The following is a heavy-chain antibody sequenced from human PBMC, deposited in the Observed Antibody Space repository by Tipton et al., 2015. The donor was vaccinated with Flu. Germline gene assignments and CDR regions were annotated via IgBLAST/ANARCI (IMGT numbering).Heavy chain of an antibody. CDR3: ARMDPYDSSGYQDY. Sequence: QSGPEVKKPGSSVKVSCKASGGTFSSYAISWVRQAPGQGLEWMGWISAYNGNTNYAQKLQGRVTMATDTSTSTAYMELRSLRSDDTAVYYCARMDPYDSSGYQDYWGQGTLVTVSS. J-gene: IGHJ4*02. CDR2: ISAYNGNT. D-gene: IGHD3-22*01. CDR1: GGTFSSYA. V-gene: IGHV1-18*01.